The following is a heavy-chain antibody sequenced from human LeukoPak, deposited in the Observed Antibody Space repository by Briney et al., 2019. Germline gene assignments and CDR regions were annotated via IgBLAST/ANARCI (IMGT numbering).Heavy chain of an antibody. CDR3: AGDLHYYVAMDV. J-gene: IGHJ6*02. CDR2: IGSDNKP. D-gene: IGHD3-10*02. V-gene: IGHV3-23*05. CDR1: GFTFSAYA. Sequence: GGSLRLSCEASGFTFSAYAMTWVRQAPGKGLEWVSSIGSDNKPHYSESVKGRFAISRDNSKNILFLHLNSLRAEDTALYYCAGDLHYYVAMDVWGQGTTVTVSS.